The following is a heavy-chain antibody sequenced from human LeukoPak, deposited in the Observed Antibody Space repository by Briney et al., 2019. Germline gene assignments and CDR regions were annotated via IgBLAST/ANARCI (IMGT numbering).Heavy chain of an antibody. J-gene: IGHJ5*02. Sequence: GGSLRLSCAASGFTFSSYWMSWVRQAPGKGLEWVAVISYDGSNKYYADSVKGRFTISRDNSKNTLYLQMNSLRAEDTAVYYCARDFKPSMTNWFDPWGQGTLVTVSS. CDR1: GFTFSSYW. V-gene: IGHV3-30-3*01. CDR3: ARDFKPSMTNWFDP. CDR2: ISYDGSNK.